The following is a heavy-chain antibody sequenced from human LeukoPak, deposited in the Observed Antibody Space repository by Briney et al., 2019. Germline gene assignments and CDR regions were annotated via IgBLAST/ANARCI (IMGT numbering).Heavy chain of an antibody. Sequence: PGGSLRLSCAASGFTFSSYSMNWVRQAPGKGLEWVSSISSSSSYIYYADSVKGRFTISRDNAKNSLYLQMNSLRAEDTAVYYCARDLDYDSSGYFRAGNAVDIWGQGTMVTVSS. V-gene: IGHV3-21*01. CDR1: GFTFSSYS. J-gene: IGHJ3*02. CDR3: ARDLDYDSSGYFRAGNAVDI. D-gene: IGHD3-22*01. CDR2: ISSSSSYI.